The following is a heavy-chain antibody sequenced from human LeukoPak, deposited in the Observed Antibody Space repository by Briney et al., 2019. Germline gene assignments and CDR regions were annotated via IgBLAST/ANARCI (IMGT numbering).Heavy chain of an antibody. CDR2: IIPIFGIA. Sequence: SVKVPCKASGGTFSSYAISWVRQAPGQGLEWMGRIIPIFGIANYAQKFQGRVTITADKSTSTAYMELSSLRSEDTAVYYCARAPSRDSSGPYGMDVWGQGTTVTVSS. D-gene: IGHD3-22*01. CDR3: ARAPSRDSSGPYGMDV. J-gene: IGHJ6*02. CDR1: GGTFSSYA. V-gene: IGHV1-69*04.